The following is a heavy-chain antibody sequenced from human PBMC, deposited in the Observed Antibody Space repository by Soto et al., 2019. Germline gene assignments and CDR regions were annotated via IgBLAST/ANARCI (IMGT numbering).Heavy chain of an antibody. J-gene: IGHJ4*02. Sequence: PGGSLRLSCAASGLTFSSYAMSWVRQDPGEGLEWVSGISSVGGATNYADSVKGRFTISRDNSKNTVYLQMNSLRGEDTAVYYCAKDRMPVSGTLFDFWGQGILVTVSS. D-gene: IGHD6-19*01. CDR2: ISSVGGAT. CDR1: GLTFSSYA. V-gene: IGHV3-23*01. CDR3: AKDRMPVSGTLFDF.